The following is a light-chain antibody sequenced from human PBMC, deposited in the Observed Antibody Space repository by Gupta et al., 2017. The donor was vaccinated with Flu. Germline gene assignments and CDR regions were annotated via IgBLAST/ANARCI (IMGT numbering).Light chain of an antibody. V-gene: IGLV2-14*01. J-gene: IGLJ2*01. CDR1: SSDVGGYNY. Sequence: TSSDVGGYNYVSWYRQHPGKAPKLMIYEVSHRPSGVSNRFSGSKSGNTASLTISGLQAEDEADYYCSSYTSSSTVVFGGGTKLTVL. CDR2: EVS. CDR3: SSYTSSSTVV.